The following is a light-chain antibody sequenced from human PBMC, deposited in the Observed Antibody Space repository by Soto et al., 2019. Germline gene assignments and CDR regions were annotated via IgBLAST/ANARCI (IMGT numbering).Light chain of an antibody. V-gene: IGLV2-14*01. Sequence: QSALTQPASVSGSPGQSITISFTGTSSDVGGYNYVSWYQQHPDKAPQLMIYDVNNRPSGVSNRFSGSKSGNTASLTISGLQADDEADYYCSSYTDTSPVVFGGGTKLTVL. J-gene: IGLJ2*01. CDR1: SSDVGGYNY. CDR2: DVN. CDR3: SSYTDTSPVV.